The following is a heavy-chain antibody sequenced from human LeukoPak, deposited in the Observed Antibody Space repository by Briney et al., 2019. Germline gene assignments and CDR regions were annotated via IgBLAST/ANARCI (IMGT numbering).Heavy chain of an antibody. J-gene: IGHJ3*02. CDR1: GGSISGYF. CDR2: IYYSGGT. D-gene: IGHD4-17*01. Sequence: SETLSLTCIVSGGSISGYFWSWIRQPPGKGLEWIAYIYYSGGTDYNPSLKSRVTISVDTSKNKFSLKVNSVTAADTAVYYCARHAYGGDAFDIWGQGTMVTVSS. CDR3: ARHAYGGDAFDI. V-gene: IGHV4-59*08.